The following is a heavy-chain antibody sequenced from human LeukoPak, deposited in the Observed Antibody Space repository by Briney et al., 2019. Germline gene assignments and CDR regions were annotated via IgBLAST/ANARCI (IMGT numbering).Heavy chain of an antibody. J-gene: IGHJ3*02. D-gene: IGHD3-22*01. CDR1: GYSISSSNW. CDR2: IYYSGST. CDR3: ARTYYYDSSGYYFPGAFDI. Sequence: PSGTLSLTCAVSGYSISSSNWWGWIRQPPGKGPEWIGYIYYSGSTYYNPSLKSRVTMSVDTSKNQFSLKLSSVTAVDTAVYYCARTYYYDSSGYYFPGAFDIWGQGTMVTVSS. V-gene: IGHV4-28*01.